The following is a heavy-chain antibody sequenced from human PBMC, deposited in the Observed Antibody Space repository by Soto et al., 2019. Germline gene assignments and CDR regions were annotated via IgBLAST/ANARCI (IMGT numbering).Heavy chain of an antibody. J-gene: IGHJ4*02. CDR3: ARDKPGDYGYLDY. CDR2: IWYDGSNK. D-gene: IGHD3-16*01. V-gene: IGHV3-33*01. Sequence: GGSLRLSCAASGFTFSSYGMHWVRQAPGKGLEWVAVIWYDGSNKYYADSVKGRFTISRDNSKNTLYLQMNSLRAEDMAVYYCARDKPGDYGYLDYWGQGTLVTVSS. CDR1: GFTFSSYG.